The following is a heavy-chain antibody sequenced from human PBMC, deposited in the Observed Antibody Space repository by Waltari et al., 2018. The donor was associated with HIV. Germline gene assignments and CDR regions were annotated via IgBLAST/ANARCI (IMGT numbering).Heavy chain of an antibody. CDR1: GYTSTRYY. D-gene: IGHD2-2*01. V-gene: IGHV1-46*01. CDR3: ARDGGVVVPSDY. Sequence: QVQLVQSGAEVKKPGASVQVSCKASGYTSTRYYMHWVRQAPGQGLEWMGIINPSGGSTSYAQKFQGRVTLTRDTSTSTVYMELSSLRSEDTAVYYCARDGGVVVPSDYWGQGTLVTVSS. J-gene: IGHJ4*02. CDR2: INPSGGST.